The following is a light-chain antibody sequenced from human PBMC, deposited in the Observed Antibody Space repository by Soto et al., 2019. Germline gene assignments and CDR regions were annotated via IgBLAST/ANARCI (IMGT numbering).Light chain of an antibody. J-gene: IGKJ4*01. CDR2: GAS. Sequence: EIVLTQSPGALSLYKGERATLSCRASQSVSSSYLAWYQQKPGQAPRLLIYGASSRATGIPDRFSGSGSGTDFTLTISRLEPEDFAVYYCQQYGTSLLTFGGGTKVDIK. CDR1: QSVSSSY. V-gene: IGKV3-20*01. CDR3: QQYGTSLLT.